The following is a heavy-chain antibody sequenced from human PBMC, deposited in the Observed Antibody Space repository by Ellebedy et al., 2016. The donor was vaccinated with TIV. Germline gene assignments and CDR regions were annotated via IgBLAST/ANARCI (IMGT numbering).Heavy chain of an antibody. Sequence: SGPTLVKPTPTLTLTCTFSGFSLSTSGVGVGWIRQPPGKALEWLALFYWNDDKRYSPSLNSRLIITKDTSKNQVVLTMTNMDPVDTATYYCARNIIARPVLGAFDIWGQGAMVTVSS. V-gene: IGHV2-5*01. D-gene: IGHD6-6*01. CDR3: ARNIIARPVLGAFDI. J-gene: IGHJ3*02. CDR1: GFSLSTSGVG. CDR2: FYWNDDK.